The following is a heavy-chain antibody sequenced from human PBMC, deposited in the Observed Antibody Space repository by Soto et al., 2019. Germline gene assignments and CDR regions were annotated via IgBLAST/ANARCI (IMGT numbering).Heavy chain of an antibody. D-gene: IGHD6-6*01. CDR2: IYYSGST. Sequence: QLQLQESGPGLVKPSETLSLTCTVSGGSISSSSYYWGWIRQPPGKGLEWIGSIYYSGSTYYNLSLNSRLTLSVDTSKNQFSLKLSSVTAADTAVYDCARHGGREYSSHPGWFDPWGQGTLVTLSS. J-gene: IGHJ5*02. V-gene: IGHV4-39*01. CDR1: GGSISSSSYY. CDR3: ARHGGREYSSHPGWFDP.